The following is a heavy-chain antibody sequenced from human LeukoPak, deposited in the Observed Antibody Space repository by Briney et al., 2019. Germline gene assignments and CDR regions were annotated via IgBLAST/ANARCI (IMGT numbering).Heavy chain of an antibody. Sequence: GGSLRLSCAASGFPFSDYYMSWIRQAPGKGLEWVSYIGGSGTKKYYADSMKGRFTISRDNSKNSLYLQMNSLRADDTAVYYCARGFDCSAASCPCMDVWGQGNTVTVSS. D-gene: IGHD2-21*01. J-gene: IGHJ6*02. V-gene: IGHV3-11*01. CDR2: IGGSGTKK. CDR1: GFPFSDYY. CDR3: ARGFDCSAASCPCMDV.